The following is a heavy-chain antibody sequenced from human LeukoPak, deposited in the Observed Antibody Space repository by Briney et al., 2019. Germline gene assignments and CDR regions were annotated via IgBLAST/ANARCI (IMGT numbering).Heavy chain of an antibody. CDR2: IYSGGSA. V-gene: IGHV3-53*01. D-gene: IGHD3-22*01. CDR1: GFTVSSNY. CDR3: ASSSDSSGSPYFDY. Sequence: GGSLRISCAASGFTVSSNYMSWVRQAPGKGLEWVSVIYSGGSADYSDSVKGRFTLSRDNSKNTLYLQMNSLRAEDTAVSYCASSSDSSGSPYFDYWGQGTLVTVSS. J-gene: IGHJ4*02.